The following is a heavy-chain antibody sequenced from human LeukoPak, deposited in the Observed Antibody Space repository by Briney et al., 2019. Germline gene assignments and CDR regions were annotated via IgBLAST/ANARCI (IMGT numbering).Heavy chain of an antibody. V-gene: IGHV3-33*01. J-gene: IGHJ6*02. D-gene: IGHD3-22*01. CDR3: ARDAYYDSSGYYYEYYYYGMDV. CDR2: IWYDGSNK. CDR1: GFTFSSYG. Sequence: PGGSLRLSCAASGFTFSSYGMHWVRQAPGKGLEWVAVIWYDGSNKYYADYVKGRFTISRDNSKNTLYLQMTSLRAEDTAVYYCARDAYYDSSGYYYEYYYYGMDVWGQGTTVTVSS.